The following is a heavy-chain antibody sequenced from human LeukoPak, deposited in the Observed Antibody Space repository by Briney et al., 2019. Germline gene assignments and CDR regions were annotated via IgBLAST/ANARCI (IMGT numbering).Heavy chain of an antibody. CDR3: ARDQGYCSGGSCYWVMGSHKQYWYFDL. D-gene: IGHD2-15*01. J-gene: IGHJ2*01. CDR2: ISAYNGNT. CDR1: GYTFTSYG. Sequence: ASVKVSCKASGYTFTSYGISWVRQAPGRGLEWMGWISAYNGNTNYAQKLQGRVTMTTDTPTSTAYMGPKSLRSDDTAVYYCARDQGYCSGGSCYWVMGSHKQYWYFDLWGRGTLVTVSS. V-gene: IGHV1-18*01.